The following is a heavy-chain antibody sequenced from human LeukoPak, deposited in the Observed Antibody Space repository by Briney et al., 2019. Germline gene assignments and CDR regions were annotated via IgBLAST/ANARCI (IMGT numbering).Heavy chain of an antibody. J-gene: IGHJ4*02. CDR2: IYTSGST. V-gene: IGHV4-4*07. CDR3: ARESKSYDGSGYYHDY. Sequence: SETLSLTCSVSGGSIRSYFWSWIRQPAGKGLELIGRIYTSGSTDSNPSLRSRVSMSVDTSRNQFSLKLTSVTAADMAVYYCARESKSYDGSGYYHDYRGQGTLVAVSS. CDR1: GGSIRSYF. D-gene: IGHD3-22*01.